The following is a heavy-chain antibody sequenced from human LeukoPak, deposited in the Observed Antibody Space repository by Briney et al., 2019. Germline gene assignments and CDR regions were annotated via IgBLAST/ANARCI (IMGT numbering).Heavy chain of an antibody. CDR3: ARHAYGSGGFYFDY. CDR1: GYSISSGYY. V-gene: IGHV4-38-2*02. Sequence: SETLSLTCTVSGYSISSGYYWGWIRQPPGKGLEWIGSIYRSGSTSYNPSLKSRVTISVDTSKNQFSLKLSSVTAADTAVYYCARHAYGSGGFYFDYWGQGTLVTVSS. D-gene: IGHD3-10*01. J-gene: IGHJ4*02. CDR2: IYRSGST.